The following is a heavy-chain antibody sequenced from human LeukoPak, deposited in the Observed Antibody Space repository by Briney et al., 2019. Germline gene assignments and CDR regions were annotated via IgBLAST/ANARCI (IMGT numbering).Heavy chain of an antibody. CDR1: GFTFSGSA. CDR2: IRSKANSYAT. D-gene: IGHD2-21*01. V-gene: IGHV3-73*01. J-gene: IGHJ4*02. Sequence: GGSLRLSCAASGFTFSGSAMHWVRQASGKGLEWVGRIRSKANSYATAYAASVKGRFTISRDDSKNTAYLQTNSLKTEDTAVYYCTRLVYCGGDCSIAEYWGQGTLVTVSS. CDR3: TRLVYCGGDCSIAEY.